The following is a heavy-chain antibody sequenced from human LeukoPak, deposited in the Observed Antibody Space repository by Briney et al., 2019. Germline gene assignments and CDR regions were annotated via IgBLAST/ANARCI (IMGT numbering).Heavy chain of an antibody. CDR3: ARVEYSNYGVYYYYYMDV. J-gene: IGHJ6*03. V-gene: IGHV3-11*06. Sequence: LSLTCTVSGYSISSDYYWGWIRQPPGKGLEWVSSISSSSSYIYYADSVKGRFTISRDNAKNSLYLQMNSLRAEDTAVYYCARVEYSNYGVYYYYYMDVWGKGTTVTVSS. CDR1: GYSISSDY. D-gene: IGHD4-11*01. CDR2: ISSSSSYI.